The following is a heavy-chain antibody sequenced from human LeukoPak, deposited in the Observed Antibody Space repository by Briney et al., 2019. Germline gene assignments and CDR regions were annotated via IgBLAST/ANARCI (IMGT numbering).Heavy chain of an antibody. CDR2: ISSSSSYI. D-gene: IGHD6-13*01. CDR1: GFTFSSYS. J-gene: IGHJ4*02. CDR3: AREGIAAIYYFDY. V-gene: IGHV3-21*01. Sequence: GGSLRISCAASGFTFSSYSMNWVRQAPGKGLEWVSSISSSSSYIYYADSVKGRFTISRDNAKNSLYLQMNSLRAEDTAVYYCAREGIAAIYYFDYWGQGTLVTVSS.